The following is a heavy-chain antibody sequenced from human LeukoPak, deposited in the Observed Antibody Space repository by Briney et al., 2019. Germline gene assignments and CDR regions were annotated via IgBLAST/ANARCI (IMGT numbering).Heavy chain of an antibody. V-gene: IGHV3-7*01. CDR1: GFTLTSYG. Sequence: GGSLRLSFAASGFTLTSYGMTWVRQAPGKGLEWVANVKQDGSVKNYVDSVKGRFTISRDNAKNSLYLQMNSLRAEDTAVYYCARDLYSGSYSDVGYWGQGTTVTVSS. CDR2: VKQDGSVK. D-gene: IGHD1-26*01. CDR3: ARDLYSGSYSDVGY. J-gene: IGHJ4*01.